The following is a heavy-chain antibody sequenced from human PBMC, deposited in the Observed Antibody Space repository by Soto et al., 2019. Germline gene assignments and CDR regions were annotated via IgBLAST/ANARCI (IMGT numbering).Heavy chain of an antibody. CDR3: ARVGPGYCSSTSPCDFDP. CDR1: GFTFSSYS. CDR2: ISSSSTYI. V-gene: IGHV3-21*01. J-gene: IGHJ5*02. D-gene: IGHD2-2*01. Sequence: GGSLRLSCAASGFTFSSYSMNWVRQAPGKGLEWVSSISSSSTYIYYADSVKGRFTISRDNAKNSPYLQMNSLRAEDTAVYYCARVGPGYCSSTSPCDFDPWGQGTLVTVSS.